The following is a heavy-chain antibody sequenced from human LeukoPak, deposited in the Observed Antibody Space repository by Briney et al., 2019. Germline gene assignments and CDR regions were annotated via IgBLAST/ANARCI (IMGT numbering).Heavy chain of an antibody. CDR3: ARVLPQWLAFDY. CDR1: GGSISSYY. Sequence: PSETLYLTCTVSGGSISSYYWSWIRQPPGKGLEWIGYIYYSGSTNYNPSLKSRVTISVDTSKNQFSLKLSSVTAADTAVYYCARVLPQWLAFDYWGQGTLVTVSS. CDR2: IYYSGST. V-gene: IGHV4-59*01. J-gene: IGHJ4*02. D-gene: IGHD6-19*01.